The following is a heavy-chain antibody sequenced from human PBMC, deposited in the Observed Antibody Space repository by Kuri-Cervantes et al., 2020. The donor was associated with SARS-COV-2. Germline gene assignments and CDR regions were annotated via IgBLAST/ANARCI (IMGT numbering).Heavy chain of an antibody. J-gene: IGHJ4*02. CDR1: GFTFNRYN. CDR3: ARDHNTTYFDY. CDR2: ISSGGTFK. V-gene: IGHV3-21*01. Sequence: GGSLRLSCAASGFTFNRYNMNWVRQAPGKGLEWVASISSGGTFKYYADSVKGRFTISRDNAKNSVFLQMSSLSAEDTAVYYCARDHNTTYFDYWGQGTLVTVSS. D-gene: IGHD1-14*01.